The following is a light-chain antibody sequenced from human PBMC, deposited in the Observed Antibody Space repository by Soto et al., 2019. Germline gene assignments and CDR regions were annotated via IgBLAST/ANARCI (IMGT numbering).Light chain of an antibody. CDR1: QTITTW. V-gene: IGKV1-5*01. CDR3: QQYETFSGT. CDR2: DAS. J-gene: IGKJ1*01. Sequence: GDRVTITCRASQTITTWMAWYQQKPVKAPKLLVYDASTLQSGVATRFSGSGSGTEFTLIISGLQPEDSATYYCQQYETFSGTFGPGTKVDIK.